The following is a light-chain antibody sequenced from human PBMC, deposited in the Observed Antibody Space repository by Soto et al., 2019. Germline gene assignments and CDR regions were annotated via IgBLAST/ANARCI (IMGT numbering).Light chain of an antibody. Sequence: QAALTQPASVSWSPGQPITISCTGTSSDAGGYYYVSWSQQHPGKAPKLIIYEVSNRPSGATNPFSGSKYDNTASLTISGLQAEDEADYYCSSYSSTSTLVFGTGTKVTVL. CDR1: SSDAGGYYY. J-gene: IGLJ1*01. CDR2: EVS. CDR3: SSYSSTSTLV. V-gene: IGLV2-14*01.